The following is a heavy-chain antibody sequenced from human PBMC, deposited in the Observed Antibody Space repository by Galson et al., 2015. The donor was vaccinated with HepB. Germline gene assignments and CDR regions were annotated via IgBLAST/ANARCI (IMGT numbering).Heavy chain of an antibody. CDR1: GYSFTTYW. J-gene: IGHJ4*02. V-gene: IGHV5-51*03. Sequence: QSGAEVKKPGESLKISCKGSGYSFTTYWIGWVRQMPGKGLEWIGVIYPGDSDTKYSPSFEGQVTISVDTSISTAYMQWSSLKASDTAMYYCARLQRGILTGKYFDYWGQGTLVTVSS. D-gene: IGHD3-9*01. CDR3: ARLQRGILTGKYFDY. CDR2: IYPGDSDT.